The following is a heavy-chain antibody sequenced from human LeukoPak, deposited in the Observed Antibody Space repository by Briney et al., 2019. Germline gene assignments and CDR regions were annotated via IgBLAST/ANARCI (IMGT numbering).Heavy chain of an antibody. CDR2: IYPGDSDT. J-gene: IGHJ4*02. V-gene: IGHV5-51*01. CDR3: ARQYYDSSGYYYFDY. Sequence: GXIYPGDSDTRYSPSFQGQVTIPADKSISTAYLQWSSLKASDTAMYYCARQYYDSSGYYYFDYWGQGTLVTVSS. D-gene: IGHD3-22*01.